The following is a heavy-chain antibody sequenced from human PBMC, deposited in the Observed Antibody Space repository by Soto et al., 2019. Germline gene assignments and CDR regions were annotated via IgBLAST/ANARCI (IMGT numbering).Heavy chain of an antibody. CDR2: IWYDGSNK. J-gene: IGHJ4*02. CDR1: GFTFSSYG. D-gene: IGHD3-22*01. CDR3: ERDVEEYVDSSGYCCFGW. Sequence: GGSLRLSCAASGFTFSSYGMHWVRQAPGKGLEWVAVIWYDGSNKYYADSVKGRFTISRDNSKNTLYLQMNSLRAEDTAVYSCERDVEEYVDSSGYCCFGWWVQGPFVTVSS. V-gene: IGHV3-33*01.